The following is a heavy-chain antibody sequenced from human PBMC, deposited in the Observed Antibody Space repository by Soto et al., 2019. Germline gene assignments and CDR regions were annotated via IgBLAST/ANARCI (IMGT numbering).Heavy chain of an antibody. D-gene: IGHD3-22*01. V-gene: IGHV3-23*01. J-gene: IGHJ5*02. CDR1: GFTFSGYA. Sequence: PGGSLRLSCAASGFTFSGYAMSWVRQAPGKGLEWVSAISGSGGSTYYADSVKGRFTISKDNSKNTLYLQMNSLRAEDTAVYYCAKDPPLYDSSGYGGSQIWFDPWGQGTLVTVSS. CDR2: ISGSGGST. CDR3: AKDPPLYDSSGYGGSQIWFDP.